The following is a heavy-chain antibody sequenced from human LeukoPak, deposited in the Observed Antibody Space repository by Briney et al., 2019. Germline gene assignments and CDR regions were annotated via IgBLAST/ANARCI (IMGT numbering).Heavy chain of an antibody. Sequence: GASVKVSCKPSGGTFSSYAISWVRQAPGQGLEWMGGIIPIFGTANYAQKFQGRVTITADESTSTAYMELSSLRSEDTAVYYCARDLGPENWFDPWGQGTLVTVSS. CDR3: ARDLGPENWFDP. CDR2: IIPIFGTA. CDR1: GGTFSSYA. V-gene: IGHV1-69*13. J-gene: IGHJ5*02.